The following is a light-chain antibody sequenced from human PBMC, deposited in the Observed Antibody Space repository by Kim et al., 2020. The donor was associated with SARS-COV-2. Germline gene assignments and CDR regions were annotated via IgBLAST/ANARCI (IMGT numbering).Light chain of an antibody. Sequence: QPVLTQSPSASASLGASVKLTCTLTSGHSSYAIAWHQQQPEKGPRYLMKLNSDGSHSKGDGIPDRFSGSSSGAERSLTISSLQSEDEADYYCQTWCTGIHVIFGGGTQLTVL. CDR1: SGHSSYA. J-gene: IGLJ2*01. CDR2: LNSDGSH. CDR3: QTWCTGIHVI. V-gene: IGLV4-69*01.